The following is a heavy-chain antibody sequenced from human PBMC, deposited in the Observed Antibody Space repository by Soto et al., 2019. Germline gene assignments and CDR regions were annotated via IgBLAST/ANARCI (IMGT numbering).Heavy chain of an antibody. CDR2: ISTDSSRA. CDR1: GFTFNTFE. CDR3: VKGGWLDF. D-gene: IGHD3-16*01. Sequence: EVQLLESGGGLVQPGGSLRLSCAASGFTFNTFEMSWVRQAPGRGLEWVSFISTDSSRAYYADAVKGRFTISRDNSKHPLYLQMNSLPAEDTAVYACVKGGWLDFWGQGALVTVSS. J-gene: IGHJ5*01. V-gene: IGHV3-23*01.